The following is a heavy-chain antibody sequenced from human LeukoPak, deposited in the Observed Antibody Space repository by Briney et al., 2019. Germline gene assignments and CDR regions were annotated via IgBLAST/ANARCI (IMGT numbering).Heavy chain of an antibody. D-gene: IGHD5-12*01. V-gene: IGHV3-53*01. CDR2: IYSGGST. J-gene: IGHJ6*03. CDR3: ASNSGYDSFSYYYMDV. Sequence: GGSLRLSCAASGFTVSSNYMSWVRQAPGKGLEWVSVIYSGGSTYYADSVKGRFTISRDNSKNTLYLQMNSLRAEDTAVYYCASNSGYDSFSYYYMDVWGKGTTVTISS. CDR1: GFTVSSNY.